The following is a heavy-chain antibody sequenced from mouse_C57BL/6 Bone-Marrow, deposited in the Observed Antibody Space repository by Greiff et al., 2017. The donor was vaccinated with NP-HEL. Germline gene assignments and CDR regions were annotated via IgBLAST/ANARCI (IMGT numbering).Heavy chain of an antibody. D-gene: IGHD2-1*01. V-gene: IGHV1-63*01. CDR1: GYTFTNYW. J-gene: IGHJ4*01. CDR3: ARYGNYPYYAMDY. Sequence: VHLVESGAELVRPGTSVKMSCKASGYTFTNYWIGWAKQRPGHGLEWIGDIYPGGGYTNYNEKFKGKATLTADKSSSTAYMQFSSLTSEDSAIYYCARYGNYPYYAMDYWGQGTSVTVSS. CDR2: IYPGGGYT.